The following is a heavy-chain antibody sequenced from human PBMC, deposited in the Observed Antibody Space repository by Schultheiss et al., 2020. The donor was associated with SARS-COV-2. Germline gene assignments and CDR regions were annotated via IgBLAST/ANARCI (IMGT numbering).Heavy chain of an antibody. CDR3: ARGGLMPDDAFDI. D-gene: IGHD2-2*01. J-gene: IGHJ3*02. CDR1: GGSFSGYY. V-gene: IGHV4-34*01. Sequence: SETLSLTCAVYGGSFSGYYWSWIRQPPGKGLEWIGEINHSGSTNYNPSLKSRVTISVDTSKNQFSLKLSSVTAADTAVYYCARGGLMPDDAFDIWGQGTMVTVSS. CDR2: INHSGST.